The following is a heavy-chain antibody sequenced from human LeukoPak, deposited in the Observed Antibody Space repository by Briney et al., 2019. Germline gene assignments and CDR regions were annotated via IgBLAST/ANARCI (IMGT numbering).Heavy chain of an antibody. V-gene: IGHV4-59*01. J-gene: IGHJ4*02. CDR3: ARDRSLYSYGHLDY. D-gene: IGHD5-18*01. CDR1: GGSISSYY. Sequence: SSETLSLTCTVSGGSISSYYWSWIRQPPGKGLEWIGYIYYSGSTNYNPSLKSRVTISVDTSKNQFSLKLSSVTAADTAVYYCARDRSLYSYGHLDYWGQGTLVTVSS. CDR2: IYYSGST.